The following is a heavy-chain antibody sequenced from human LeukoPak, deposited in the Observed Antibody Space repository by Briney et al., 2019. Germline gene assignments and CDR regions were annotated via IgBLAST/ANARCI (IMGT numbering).Heavy chain of an antibody. D-gene: IGHD1-26*01. Sequence: SDPLSLICDLSGGFMNVQYERCPPHPTGGGLEWIGQIHPSGSTHNHASLDSPVTYTIDMSKNQFSLRLTSLRAPDTAMYYCARGPELAKVGHWGQEILVIVSS. J-gene: IGHJ4*02. CDR3: ARGPELAKVGH. CDR1: GGFMNVQY. V-gene: IGHV4-4*09. CDR2: IHPSGST.